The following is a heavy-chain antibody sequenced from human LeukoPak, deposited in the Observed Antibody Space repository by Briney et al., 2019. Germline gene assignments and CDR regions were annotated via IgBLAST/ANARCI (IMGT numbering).Heavy chain of an antibody. CDR2: VYRGGST. CDR1: GFTVSYNY. D-gene: IGHD3-16*02. Sequence: PGGSLRLSCAASGFTVSYNYMSWVRQAPGKGLEWVSIVYRGGSTYYADSVKGRFTISRDNSKNTLYLEMNSLRAEDTAIYYCARGGGADYVWGSYRYLSYFDYWGQGTLVTVSS. J-gene: IGHJ4*02. V-gene: IGHV3-53*01. CDR3: ARGGGADYVWGSYRYLSYFDY.